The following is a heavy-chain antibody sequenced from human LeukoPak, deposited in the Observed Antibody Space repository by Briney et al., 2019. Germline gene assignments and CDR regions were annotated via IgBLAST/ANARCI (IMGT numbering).Heavy chain of an antibody. V-gene: IGHV4-39*07. CDR3: ATDPPRDNGGDY. CDR1: GGAMSSSNYY. CDR2: MYSSGST. J-gene: IGHJ4*01. Sequence: SETLSLTCTVSGGAMSSSNYYWGWVRQPPGKGLEWIANMYSSGSTYYNPSLESRLTISLDMSKNQFSLKLSFVTAADTAVYYCATDPPRDNGGDYWGQGILVTVSS. D-gene: IGHD4-23*01.